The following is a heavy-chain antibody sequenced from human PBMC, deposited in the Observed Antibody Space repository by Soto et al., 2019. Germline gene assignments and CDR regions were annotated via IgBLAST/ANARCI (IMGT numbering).Heavy chain of an antibody. CDR3: AREDIQDIVVVVVAPEGLGY. D-gene: IGHD2-15*01. CDR2: ISGYNGNS. V-gene: IGHV1-18*01. J-gene: IGHJ4*02. CDR1: GYTFTSYG. Sequence: QVQLVQSGAEVKKPGASVKVSCKASGYTFTSYGISWVRQAPGQGLEWMGRISGYNGNSNYAQNLEGRVTMTTDTSTSTAYMELRSLRSDDTAVYYCAREDIQDIVVVVVAPEGLGYWGQGTLVTVSS.